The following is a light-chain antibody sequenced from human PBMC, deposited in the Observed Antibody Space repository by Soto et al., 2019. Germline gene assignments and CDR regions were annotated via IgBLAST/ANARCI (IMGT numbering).Light chain of an antibody. J-gene: IGLJ2*01. CDR3: CSYASSTTYVI. CDR1: NSDVGRYNL. CDR2: EVT. V-gene: IGLV2-23*02. Sequence: QSVRTQPASVSGSPGQSITISCTGTNSDVGRYNLVSWYQQRPGQAPQVLIYEVTKRPSGVSDRFSGSKSGNTASLTISGLQAEDEGEYFCCSYASSTTYVIFGGGTKVTVL.